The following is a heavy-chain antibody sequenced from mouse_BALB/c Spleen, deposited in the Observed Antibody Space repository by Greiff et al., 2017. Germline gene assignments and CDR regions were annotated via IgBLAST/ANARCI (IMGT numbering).Heavy chain of an antibody. CDR1: GFTFSSYA. Sequence: EVQGVESGGGLVKPGGSLKLSCAASGFTFSSYAMSWVRQTPEKRLEWVASISSGGSTYYPDIVKGRFTISRDNARNILYLQMRSLRAEDTAMYYCARGGGSLDYWGQGTTLTVSS. CDR3: ARGGGSLDY. V-gene: IGHV5-6-5*01. J-gene: IGHJ2*01. D-gene: IGHD1-1*01. CDR2: ISSGGST.